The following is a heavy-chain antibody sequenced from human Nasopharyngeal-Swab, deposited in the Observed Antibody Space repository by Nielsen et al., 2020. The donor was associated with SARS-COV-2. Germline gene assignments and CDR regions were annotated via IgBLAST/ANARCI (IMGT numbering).Heavy chain of an antibody. V-gene: IGHV3-48*04. D-gene: IGHD6-13*01. CDR3: ARGGSSWPHWYFDL. J-gene: IGHJ2*01. Sequence: VSQMPGKGLEWVSYIGVTSSTRYYADSLRGRFAISRDNAKYSLYLQMNSLRAEDTAVYYCARGGSSWPHWYFDLWGRGTLVTVSS. CDR2: IGVTSSTR.